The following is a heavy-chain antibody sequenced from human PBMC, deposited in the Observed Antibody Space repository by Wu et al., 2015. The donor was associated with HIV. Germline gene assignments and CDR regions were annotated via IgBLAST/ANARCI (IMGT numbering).Heavy chain of an antibody. V-gene: IGHV1-69*12. Sequence: QVQLVQSGAELKKPGSEVKVSCKASGGTFSSFAISWVRQAPGQSFEWVGGIIPLFDSATYAPTLAGRVTITADESTSTSFLQLRSLTSEDTALYYCARVGAALGIGSLILWGQGTMVTVSS. CDR1: GGTFSSFA. CDR3: ARVGAALGIGSLIL. CDR2: IIPLFDSA. J-gene: IGHJ3*01. D-gene: IGHD6-13*01.